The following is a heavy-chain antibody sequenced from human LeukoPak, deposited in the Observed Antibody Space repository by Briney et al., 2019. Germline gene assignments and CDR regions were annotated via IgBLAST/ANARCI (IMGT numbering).Heavy chain of an antibody. D-gene: IGHD3-10*01. V-gene: IGHV3-48*03. CDR2: ISSSGSTI. CDR3: AVIRYYFDY. CDR1: GFTFSNYA. Sequence: QTGGSLRLSCAASGFTFSNYAMHWVRQAPGKGLEWVSYISSSGSTIYYADSVKGRFTISRDNAKNSLYLQMNSLRAEDTAVYYCAVIRYYFDYWGQGTLVTVSP. J-gene: IGHJ4*02.